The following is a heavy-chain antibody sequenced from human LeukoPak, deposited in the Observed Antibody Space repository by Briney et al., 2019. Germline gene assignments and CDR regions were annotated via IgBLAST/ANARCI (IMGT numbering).Heavy chain of an antibody. Sequence: GGSLGLSCAASGFTFRNYVIHWVRQAPGKGLEWVAVTSSDLNVKLYADSVKGRFTISRDNSRSTLYLQMNSLRPEDTAIYYCAREGYYGSGSPPSLYFDYWGQGALVTVSS. V-gene: IGHV3-30-3*01. D-gene: IGHD3-10*01. J-gene: IGHJ4*02. CDR1: GFTFRNYV. CDR2: TSSDLNVK. CDR3: AREGYYGSGSPPSLYFDY.